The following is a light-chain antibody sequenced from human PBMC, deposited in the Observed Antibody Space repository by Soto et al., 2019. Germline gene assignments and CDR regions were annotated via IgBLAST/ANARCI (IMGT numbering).Light chain of an antibody. V-gene: IGLV2-14*01. J-gene: IGLJ2*01. CDR3: SSYTTTSTWV. CDR2: DVS. Sequence: QSVLTQPASVSGSPGQSITISCTGTITDVGSSNYVSWYQQHPGKARKLMIYDVSNRPSGVSNRFSGSKSGNTASLTISGLQAEDEADYYCSSYTTTSTWVFGGGTKVTVL. CDR1: ITDVGSSNY.